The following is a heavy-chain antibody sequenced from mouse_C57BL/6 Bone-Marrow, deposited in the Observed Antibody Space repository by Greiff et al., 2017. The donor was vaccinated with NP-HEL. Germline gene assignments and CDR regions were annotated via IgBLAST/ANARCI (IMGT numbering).Heavy chain of an antibody. CDR3: ERRGNYGDYAMDY. J-gene: IGHJ4*01. Sequence: VQLLQPGAELVRPGSSVKLSCKASGYTFTSYWMHWVKQSPIQGLEWIGNIDPSDSDTPSNQKFKDKGTLTVAKSSSTAFMQLSSVTSKDSAVYYCERRGNYGDYAMDYWGKGTSVTVSS. V-gene: IGHV1-52*01. CDR1: GYTFTSYW. CDR2: IDPSDSDT. D-gene: IGHD2-1*01.